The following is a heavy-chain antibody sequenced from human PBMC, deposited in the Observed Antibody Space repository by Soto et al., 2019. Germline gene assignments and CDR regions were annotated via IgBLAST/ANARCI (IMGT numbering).Heavy chain of an antibody. J-gene: IGHJ4*02. CDR1: GFTFSSYA. CDR3: AKAYDFWSGYYRYFDY. D-gene: IGHD3-3*01. CDR2: ISGSGGST. Sequence: EVQLLESGGGLVQPGGSLRLSCAASGFTFSSYAMSWVRQAPGKGLEWVSAISGSGGSTYYADSVKGRFTISRDNSKNTLYLQMNSLRAEDTAVYYCAKAYDFWSGYYRYFDYWGQGTLITVSS. V-gene: IGHV3-23*01.